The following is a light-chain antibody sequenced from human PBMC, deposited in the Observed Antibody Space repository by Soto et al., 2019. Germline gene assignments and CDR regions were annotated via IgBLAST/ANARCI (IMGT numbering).Light chain of an antibody. CDR3: QQYGRSPPIT. CDR1: QSVRSSY. V-gene: IGKV3-20*01. CDR2: GAS. Sequence: EIVFTQSPGTLSLSPGERATLSCRASQSVRSSYLAWYQQKPGQAPRLLIYGASSRATGIPDRFSGSGSGTDFTLTISRLEPEDFAVYYCQQYGRSPPITFGQGTRLEI. J-gene: IGKJ5*01.